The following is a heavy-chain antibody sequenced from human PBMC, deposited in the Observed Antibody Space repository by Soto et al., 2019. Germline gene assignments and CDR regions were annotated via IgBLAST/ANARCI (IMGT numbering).Heavy chain of an antibody. CDR3: ARVVAIPGYPDN. Sequence: QVQLVQSGAEVRQPASSVKVSCKTSGGTFSSYAISWVRQAPGQGLEWVGGIVPIVDTSTYAQKFQGRVTITADESTSTGYMELSSLRSDDTAVYYCARVVAIPGYPDNWGQGTLVTVSS. D-gene: IGHD5-12*01. CDR2: IVPIVDTS. CDR1: GGTFSSYA. V-gene: IGHV1-69*12. J-gene: IGHJ4*02.